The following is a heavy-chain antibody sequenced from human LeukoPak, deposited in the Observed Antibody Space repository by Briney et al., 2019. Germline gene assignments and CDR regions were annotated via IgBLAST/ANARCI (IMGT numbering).Heavy chain of an antibody. V-gene: IGHV4-38-2*02. Sequence: PSETLSLTCTVSGYSISNNFYWAWIRRSPGKGLEWIVSINHSWSTYYNPSLKSRVTISVDTSKNHFSPKLSSVTAADTAVYYCARSIYDILTGYARRDAFDIWGQGTMVTVSS. D-gene: IGHD3-9*01. CDR3: ARSIYDILTGYARRDAFDI. J-gene: IGHJ3*02. CDR2: INHSWST. CDR1: GYSISNNFY.